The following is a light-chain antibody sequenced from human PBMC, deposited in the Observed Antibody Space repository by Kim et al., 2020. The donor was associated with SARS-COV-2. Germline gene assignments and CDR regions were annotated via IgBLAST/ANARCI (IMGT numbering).Light chain of an antibody. Sequence: SVSPGQTACITCSGDTLEYKYVCWYQQEAGQSPVLLIYQDTKWPSGIPGRFSGSNSGNTATLTISGTQAMDEADYYCQTWDSSSVIFGGGTQLTVL. CDR3: QTWDSSSVI. J-gene: IGLJ2*01. V-gene: IGLV3-1*01. CDR1: TLEYKY. CDR2: QDT.